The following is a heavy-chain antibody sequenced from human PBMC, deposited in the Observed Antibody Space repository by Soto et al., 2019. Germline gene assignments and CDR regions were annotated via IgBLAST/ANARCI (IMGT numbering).Heavy chain of an antibody. V-gene: IGHV3-21*01. CDR1: GFTFSSYS. D-gene: IGHD5-18*01. Sequence: EVQLVEYGGGLVKPGGSLRLSCAASGFTFSSYSMNWVRQAPGKGLEWVSSISSSSSYIYYADSVKGRFTISRDNSKNSLDLQMNSLRAEDTAVYYCARDSRGGYSYGLYGMDVWGQGTTVTVSS. CDR2: ISSSSSYI. CDR3: ARDSRGGYSYGLYGMDV. J-gene: IGHJ6*02.